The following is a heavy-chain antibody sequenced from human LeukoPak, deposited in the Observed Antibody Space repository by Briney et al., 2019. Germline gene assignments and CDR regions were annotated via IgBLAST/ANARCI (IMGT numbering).Heavy chain of an antibody. Sequence: PSETLSLTCTVSGGSISSYYWSWIRQPPGKGLEWIGYIYYSGTPNYNPSLKSRVTISVDTSKNQFSLRLNSVTAADTAVYYCARGVGYTTSLEYFQHWGQGTLVTVSS. J-gene: IGHJ1*01. D-gene: IGHD6-13*01. CDR1: GGSISSYY. CDR3: ARGVGYTTSLEYFQH. CDR2: IYYSGTP. V-gene: IGHV4-59*01.